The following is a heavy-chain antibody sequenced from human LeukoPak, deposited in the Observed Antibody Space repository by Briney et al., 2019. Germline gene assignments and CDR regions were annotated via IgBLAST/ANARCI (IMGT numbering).Heavy chain of an antibody. CDR3: ARHSGGVTTWFDP. CDR2: IYHRGST. J-gene: IGHJ5*02. Sequence: PSETLSLTCAVSGYSISSGYYRGWIRQPPGNGLEWIGSIYHRGSTYYNPSLKSRVTISVDTSENQLSLKLSSVTAADTAVYYCARHSGGVTTWFDPWGQGTLVTVSS. V-gene: IGHV4-38-2*01. D-gene: IGHD4-11*01. CDR1: GYSISSGYY.